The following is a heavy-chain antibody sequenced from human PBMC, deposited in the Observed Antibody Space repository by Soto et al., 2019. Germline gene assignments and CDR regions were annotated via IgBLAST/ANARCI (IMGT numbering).Heavy chain of an antibody. D-gene: IGHD5-12*01. Sequence: QVQLVQSGAEVKKPGSSVKVSCKASGGTFSSYTISWVRQAPGQGLEWMGRIIPILGIANYAQKFQGRVTITADKSTSTAYMELSSLRSEDTAVYYCARLGRDGYNFDYWGQGTLDTVSS. CDR2: IIPILGIA. CDR1: GGTFSSYT. V-gene: IGHV1-69*02. CDR3: ARLGRDGYNFDY. J-gene: IGHJ4*02.